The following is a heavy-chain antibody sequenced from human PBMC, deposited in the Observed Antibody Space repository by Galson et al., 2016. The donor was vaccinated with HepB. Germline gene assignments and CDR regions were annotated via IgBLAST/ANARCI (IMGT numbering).Heavy chain of an antibody. J-gene: IGHJ4*02. D-gene: IGHD2-8*01. CDR3: ARHQDIVLMMYAAFDY. CDR2: ISASGGST. CDR1: GFIFSSYD. V-gene: IGHV3-23*01. Sequence: SLRLSCAVSGFIFSSYDMSWVRQAPGKGLEWVSGISASGGSTFFADSVKGRFTISRDNSKNTLSLQMNSLRAEDTAVYYCARHQDIVLMMYAAFDYWSQGILVTVSS.